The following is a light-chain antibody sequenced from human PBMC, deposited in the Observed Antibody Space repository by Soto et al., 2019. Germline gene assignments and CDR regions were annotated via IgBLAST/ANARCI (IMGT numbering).Light chain of an antibody. J-gene: IGLJ2*01. Sequence: QSVLTQPASVSGSPGQSITISCTGTSSDVGSYNLVSWYQQHPGKAPKLMMYEVSKRPSGVSNRFSGSKSGNTASLTISGLQAEDEADYYCCSYAGSSTHVVFGGGTKLTVL. CDR1: SSDVGSYNL. V-gene: IGLV2-23*02. CDR3: CSYAGSSTHVV. CDR2: EVS.